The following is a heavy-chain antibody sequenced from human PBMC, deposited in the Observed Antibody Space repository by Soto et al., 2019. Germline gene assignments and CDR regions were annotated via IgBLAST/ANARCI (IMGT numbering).Heavy chain of an antibody. CDR2: ISTNGNT. D-gene: IGHD3-10*01. Sequence: EVQMVESGGGLVQPGGSLRLSCAASGFTVSSTYMSWVRQAPGEGLEWVSVISTNGNTYYADSVKGRFTISRDNSMNTLYIQMNSLTVEDTAFYYCAGARIRGVYDYWVQGTLVTVSS. CDR1: GFTVSSTY. J-gene: IGHJ4*02. CDR3: AGARIRGVYDY. V-gene: IGHV3-66*01.